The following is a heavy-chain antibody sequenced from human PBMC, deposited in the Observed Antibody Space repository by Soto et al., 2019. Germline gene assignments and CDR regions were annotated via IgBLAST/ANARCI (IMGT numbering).Heavy chain of an antibody. D-gene: IGHD2-21*02. CDR2: VYSSGSS. CDR1: GGSISSYY. J-gene: IGHJ4*02. CDR3: ARRWGVTLDY. Sequence: HVQLQESGPGLVKPSEPLSLTCTVSGGSISSYYWSWIRPPPGKGLEWIGYVYSSGSSNYNPSLKSRVTISVDTSKNQFSLKLSSVTAADTAVYYCARRWGVTLDYWGQGTLVTVS. V-gene: IGHV4-59*01.